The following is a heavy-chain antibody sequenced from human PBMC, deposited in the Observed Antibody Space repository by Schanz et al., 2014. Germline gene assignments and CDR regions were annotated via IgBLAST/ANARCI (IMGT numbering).Heavy chain of an antibody. J-gene: IGHJ2*01. D-gene: IGHD3-16*01. Sequence: QVQVVQSGAEVKKPGASVKVSCKASGYTFTDYGVIWVRQAPGQGLEWLGWIRPDNGHTTYSQKVRDRVIFTTDTSANTAYMELRSLRSDDTAHYYCVRVPSRDVSFDLCGRGTLVTVSS. CDR3: VRVPSRDVSFDL. CDR2: IRPDNGHT. CDR1: GYTFTDYG. V-gene: IGHV1-18*01.